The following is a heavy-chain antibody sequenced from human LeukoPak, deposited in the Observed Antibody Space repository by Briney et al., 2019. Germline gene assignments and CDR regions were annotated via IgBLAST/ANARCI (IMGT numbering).Heavy chain of an antibody. CDR2: ISYDGSNK. CDR3: AKDLSTVTTGPFDY. D-gene: IGHD4-11*01. J-gene: IGHJ4*02. Sequence: GGSLRLSCAASGFTFSSYGMHWVRQAPGKGLEWVAVISYDGSNKYYADSVKGRFTISRDNSKNTLYLQMNSLRAEDTAVYYCAKDLSTVTTGPFDYWGQGTLVTVSS. V-gene: IGHV3-30*18. CDR1: GFTFSSYG.